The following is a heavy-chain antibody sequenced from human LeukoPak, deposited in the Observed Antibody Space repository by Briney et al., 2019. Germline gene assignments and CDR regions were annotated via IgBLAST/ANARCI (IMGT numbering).Heavy chain of an antibody. D-gene: IGHD5-24*01. Sequence: PGGSLRLSCAASGFNFRLYSMNWVRQAPGKGLEWLSYISSSLNTFYYAPSVKGRFTISRDNAKNSLYLQMNGLRAEDTAVYYCARIIEYNLPLEGAFDIWGQGTMVTVSS. J-gene: IGHJ3*02. CDR1: GFNFRLYS. CDR2: ISSSLNTF. CDR3: ARIIEYNLPLEGAFDI. V-gene: IGHV3-48*01.